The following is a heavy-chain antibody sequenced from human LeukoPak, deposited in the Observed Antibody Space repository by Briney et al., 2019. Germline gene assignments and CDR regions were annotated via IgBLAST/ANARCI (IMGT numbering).Heavy chain of an antibody. CDR3: ARVGTNYYYYMDV. V-gene: IGHV3-21*01. CDR1: GFTFSSYS. J-gene: IGHJ6*03. CDR2: ISSSSSYM. Sequence: GGSLRLSCAASGFTFSSYSMNWVRQAPGKGLEWVSSISSSSSYMYYADSVEGRFTISRDNAKNSLYLQMNSLRAEDTAVYYCARVGTNYYYYMDVWGKGTTVTVSS.